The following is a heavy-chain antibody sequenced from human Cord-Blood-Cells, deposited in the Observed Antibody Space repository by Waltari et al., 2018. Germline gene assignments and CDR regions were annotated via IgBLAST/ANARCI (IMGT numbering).Heavy chain of an antibody. Sequence: QVQLQESGPGLVKPSGTLSLTCAVSGGSISSSNWWSWRRQPPGKGLELIGEIYQSGGTNYNPPLKSRVTISVDKSENQFSLKLSSVTAADTAVYYCARDRLGFPCDPWCQGTLVTVSS. J-gene: IGHJ5*02. CDR2: IYQSGGT. CDR1: GGSISSSNW. V-gene: IGHV4-4*02. D-gene: IGHD6-19*01. CDR3: ARDRLGFPCDP.